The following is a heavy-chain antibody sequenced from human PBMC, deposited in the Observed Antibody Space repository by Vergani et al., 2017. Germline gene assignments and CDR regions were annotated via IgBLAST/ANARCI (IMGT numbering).Heavy chain of an antibody. CDR1: GYTFTSYG. CDR3: ARDHRDYYDSSGYYFDY. D-gene: IGHD3-22*01. CDR2: IIPIFGTA. Sequence: QVQLVQSGAEVKKPGASVKVSCKASGYTFTSYGISWVRQAPGQGLEWMGRIIPIFGTANYAQKFQGRVTITADESTSTAYMELSSLRSEDTAVYYCARDHRDYYDSSGYYFDYWGQGTLVTVSS. V-gene: IGHV1-69*13. J-gene: IGHJ4*02.